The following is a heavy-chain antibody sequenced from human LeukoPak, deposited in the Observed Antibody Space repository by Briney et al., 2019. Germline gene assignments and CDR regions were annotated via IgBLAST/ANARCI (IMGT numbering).Heavy chain of an antibody. D-gene: IGHD6-13*01. CDR2: IYSGGST. J-gene: IGHJ6*02. V-gene: IGHV3-66*01. Sequence: GRSLRLSCAASGFTFSTYGIHWVRQAPGKGLEWVSVIYSGGSTYYADSVKGRFTISRDNSKNTLYLQMNSLRAEDTAVYYCARSRFIAEVPDGMDVWGQGTTVTVSS. CDR3: ARSRFIAEVPDGMDV. CDR1: GFTFSTYG.